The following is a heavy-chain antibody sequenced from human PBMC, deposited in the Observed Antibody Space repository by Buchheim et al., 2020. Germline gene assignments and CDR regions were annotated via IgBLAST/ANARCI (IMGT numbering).Heavy chain of an antibody. CDR1: GFTFSNYI. D-gene: IGHD6-13*01. V-gene: IGHV3-23*01. Sequence: EVQLLESGGGLVQPGGSLRLSCAASGFTFSNYIMSWVRQAPGKGLEWFSAMSGVGGTTYYADSVKGRFTISRDNSKNTLYLQMNSLRAEDTAEYYCAKAVNNSWYVFDYWGQGAL. CDR3: AKAVNNSWYVFDY. CDR2: MSGVGGTT. J-gene: IGHJ4*02.